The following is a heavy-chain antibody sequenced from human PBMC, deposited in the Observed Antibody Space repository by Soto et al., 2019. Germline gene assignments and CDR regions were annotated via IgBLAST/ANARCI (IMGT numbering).Heavy chain of an antibody. D-gene: IGHD2-15*01. V-gene: IGHV3-23*01. J-gene: IGHJ4*02. CDR1: GFTFSTYA. CDR2: VSSGGGT. CDR3: AKRRGAGGHFDY. Sequence: GGSLRLSCAASGFTFSTYAMGWVRQAPGKGLEWVSVVSSGGGTHYADSVKGRFTVSRDNSKNTLSLQMNSLRADDTAVYYCAKRRGAGGHFDYWGQGALGTVS.